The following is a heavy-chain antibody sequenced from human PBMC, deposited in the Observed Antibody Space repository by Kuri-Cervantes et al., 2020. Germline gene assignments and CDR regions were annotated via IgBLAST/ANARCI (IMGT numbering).Heavy chain of an antibody. D-gene: IGHD6-6*01. CDR2: ISGSGGST. Sequence: GESLKISCAASGLTFSIYTMSWVRQAPGKGLEWVSAISGSGGSTYYADSVKGRFTISRDNSKNTLYLQMNSLRAEDTAVYYCAKLPGEQLVSRYYSYYMDVWGKGTTVTVSS. V-gene: IGHV3-23*01. CDR3: AKLPGEQLVSRYYSYYMDV. CDR1: GLTFSIYT. J-gene: IGHJ6*03.